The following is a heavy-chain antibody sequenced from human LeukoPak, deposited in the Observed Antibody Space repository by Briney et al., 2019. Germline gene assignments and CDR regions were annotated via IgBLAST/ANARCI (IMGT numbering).Heavy chain of an antibody. CDR1: GGTFSSYA. CDR3: ARETDIVATIPGLFDY. J-gene: IGHJ4*02. V-gene: IGHV1-69*04. CDR2: IIPIFGIA. D-gene: IGHD5-12*01. Sequence: SVKVSCKASGGTFSSYAISWVRQAPGQGLEWMGRIIPIFGIANYAQKFQGRVTITADKSTSTACMELSSLRSEDTAVYYCARETDIVATIPGLFDYWGQGTLVTVSS.